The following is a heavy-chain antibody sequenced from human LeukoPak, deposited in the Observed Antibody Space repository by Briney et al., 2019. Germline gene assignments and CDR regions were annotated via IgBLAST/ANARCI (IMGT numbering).Heavy chain of an antibody. Sequence: GGSLRLSCAASGFTFSSYSMNWVRQAPGKGLEWVSSISSSSSYIYYADSVEGRFTISRDNAKNSLYLQMNSLRAEDTAVYYCARDRGVQLESDFDYWGQGTLVTVSS. D-gene: IGHD1-1*01. V-gene: IGHV3-21*01. CDR2: ISSSSSYI. CDR1: GFTFSSYS. CDR3: ARDRGVQLESDFDY. J-gene: IGHJ4*02.